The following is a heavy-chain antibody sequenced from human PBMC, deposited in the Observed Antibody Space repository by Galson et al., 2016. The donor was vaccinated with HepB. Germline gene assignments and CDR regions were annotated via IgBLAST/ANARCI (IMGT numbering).Heavy chain of an antibody. Sequence: SVKVSCKASGYTFTSYYMHCVRQAPGHELEWMGMINPSGGSTSYARKFQARLSMTRDKSTSTVYMELSSLRSEDTAVYYCARSPPVIIRDFYHYYMDVWGKGTTVTVSS. CDR3: ARSPPVIIRDFYHYYMDV. CDR1: GYTFTSYY. D-gene: IGHD2-21*01. CDR2: INPSGGST. V-gene: IGHV1-46*01. J-gene: IGHJ6*03.